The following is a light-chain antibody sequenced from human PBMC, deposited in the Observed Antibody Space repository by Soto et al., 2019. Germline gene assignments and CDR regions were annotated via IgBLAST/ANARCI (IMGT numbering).Light chain of an antibody. J-gene: IGKJ1*01. CDR1: QSVSNW. Sequence: DIQMTQSSSTLSASVGDRVTITFRASQSVSNWLAWYQQKPGKAPKLLIYDASSLESGVPSRFSGSGSGTEFTLTISSLQPDDFATYYCQLYDSYSQTLGQGTKVDIK. V-gene: IGKV1-5*01. CDR3: QLYDSYSQT. CDR2: DAS.